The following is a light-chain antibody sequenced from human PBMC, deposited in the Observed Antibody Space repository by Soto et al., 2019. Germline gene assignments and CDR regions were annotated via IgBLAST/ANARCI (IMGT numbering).Light chain of an antibody. J-gene: IGLJ2*01. CDR2: VGTGGIVG. CDR1: SGYSNYK. CDR3: GADHGSGSNFFVV. Sequence: QLVLTQPPSASASLGASVTLTCTLSSGYSNYKVDWYQQRPGKGPRFVMRVGTGGIVGSKGDGIPDRFPVLGSGLNRYLTIKNIQEEDESDYHCGADHGSGSNFFVVFGGGTKLTVL. V-gene: IGLV9-49*01.